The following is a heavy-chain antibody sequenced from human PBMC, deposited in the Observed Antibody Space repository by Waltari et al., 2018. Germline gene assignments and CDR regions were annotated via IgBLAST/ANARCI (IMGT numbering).Heavy chain of an antibody. CDR3: ARFISADHAFDI. V-gene: IGHV1-69*05. CDR1: GCPFSSFA. D-gene: IGHD2-21*01. CDR2: SSPIFGTA. J-gene: IGHJ3*02. Sequence: QVQLVHSGAAVNNPGSSVQVSCKAPGCPFSSFAIRWVRQAPGQGLEWRGGSSPIFGTANYAQKLQGRVTITTDESTSTAYMELSSLRSEDTAVYYCARFISADHAFDIWGQGTMVTVSS.